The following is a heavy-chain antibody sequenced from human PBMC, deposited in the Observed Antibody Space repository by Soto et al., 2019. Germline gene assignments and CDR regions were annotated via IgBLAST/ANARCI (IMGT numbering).Heavy chain of an antibody. CDR3: ARGQGAAIGDYYYHGMDV. CDR2: IRSRANNFAT. D-gene: IGHD2-2*02. J-gene: IGHJ6*02. CDR1: GFIFSGSA. V-gene: IGHV3-73*01. Sequence: LRLFCAASGFIFSGSAIHWVRQASGKGLEWVGRIRSRANNFATSSAASVKGRFTFSRDDSKNTAYLQMNTLKPEDTAVYYCARGQGAAIGDYYYHGMDVWGQRTTVTVSS.